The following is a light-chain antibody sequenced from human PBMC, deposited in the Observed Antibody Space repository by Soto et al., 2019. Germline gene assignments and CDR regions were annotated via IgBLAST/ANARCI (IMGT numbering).Light chain of an antibody. CDR2: EVS. CDR1: SSDVGGYNY. J-gene: IGLJ1*01. CDR3: SSYTSSSTLYV. Sequence: QSVLTQPASVSGSPGQSITISCTGTSSDVGGYNYVSWYQQHPGKAPKLMIYEVSNRPSGVSNRFSGSKSGNTASLTISGLQAEDEADYYCSSYTSSSTLYVFGTETKVAVL. V-gene: IGLV2-14*01.